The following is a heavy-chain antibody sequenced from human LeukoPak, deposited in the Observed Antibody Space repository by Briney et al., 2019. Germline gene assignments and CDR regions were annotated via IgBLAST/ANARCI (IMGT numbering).Heavy chain of an antibody. D-gene: IGHD3-16*01. CDR3: ARAPAFGTVDY. CDR2: MNGDGSQI. CDR1: GFTFSGHW. J-gene: IGHJ4*02. Sequence: GGSLRLSCAASGFTFSGHWMSWVRQAPAKGLEWVAHMNGDGSQIYYMDFVKGRFTISRDNAKNSLYLQMNGLRAEDTAVYYCARAPAFGTVDYWGQGTLVTVSS. V-gene: IGHV3-7*01.